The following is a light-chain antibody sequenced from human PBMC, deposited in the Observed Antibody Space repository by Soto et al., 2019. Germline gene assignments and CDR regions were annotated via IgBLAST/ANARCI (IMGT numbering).Light chain of an antibody. CDR1: SSDVGGYNY. J-gene: IGLJ1*01. CDR3: SSFAGSDNYV. CDR2: EVT. Sequence: QSVLTQPPSASGSPGQSVTISCTGTSSDVGGYNYVSWYQQHPGKAPKLMIYEVTKRPSGVPDRFSGSKSGNTASLTVSGLQAEDEAEYYCSSFAGSDNYVFETGTKLTVL. V-gene: IGLV2-8*01.